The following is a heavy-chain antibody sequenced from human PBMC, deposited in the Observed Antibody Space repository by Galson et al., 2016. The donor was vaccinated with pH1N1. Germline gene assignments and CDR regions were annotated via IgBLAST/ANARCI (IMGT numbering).Heavy chain of an antibody. D-gene: IGHD6-13*01. CDR2: ILPILGIA. CDR1: GGTFSSYT. J-gene: IGHJ3*01. CDR3: ARSAAAVGNAFDV. Sequence: SVKVSCKAFGGTFSSYTINWVRQAPGQGLEWMGRILPILGIANYAQKFQGRVTITADKSTSTAYMEVISLRSDDTAVYYCARSAAAVGNAFDVWGPGTKVTVSS. V-gene: IGHV1-69*02.